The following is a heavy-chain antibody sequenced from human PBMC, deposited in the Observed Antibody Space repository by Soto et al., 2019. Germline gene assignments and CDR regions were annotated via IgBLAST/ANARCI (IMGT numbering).Heavy chain of an antibody. CDR1: GGSISSGGYY. CDR3: ARTTFPWFDP. CDR2: IYYSGST. Sequence: SETLSLTCTVSGGSISSGGYYWSWIRQHPGKGLEWIGYIYYSGSTSYNPSLKSRVTISVDTSKSQFSLKLTSVTAADTAVYYCARTTFPWFDPWGQGTLVTVSS. J-gene: IGHJ5*02. V-gene: IGHV4-31*03.